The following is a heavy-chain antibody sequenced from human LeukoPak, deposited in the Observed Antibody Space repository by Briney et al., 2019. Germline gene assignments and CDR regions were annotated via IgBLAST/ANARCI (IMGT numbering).Heavy chain of an antibody. J-gene: IGHJ5*02. CDR3: ARDPKDRWFDP. V-gene: IGHV1-18*04. CDR1: GYTFTSYG. CDR2: ISAYNGNT. Sequence: GASVTVSCKASGYTFTSYGISWVRQAPGQGLEWMGWISAYNGNTNYAQKLQGRGTMTTDTSTSTAYMELRSLRSDDTAVYYCARDPKDRWFDPWGQGTLVTVSS.